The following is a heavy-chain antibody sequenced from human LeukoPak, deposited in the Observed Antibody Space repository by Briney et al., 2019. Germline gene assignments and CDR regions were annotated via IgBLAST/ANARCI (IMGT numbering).Heavy chain of an antibody. D-gene: IGHD6-13*01. J-gene: IGHJ4*02. V-gene: IGHV3-48*03. CDR2: ISSSGSTI. CDR1: GFTFSSYE. Sequence: GGSLRLSCAASGFTFSSYEMNWVRQAPGKGLEWVSYISSSGSTIYYADSVKGRFTISRDNAKNSLYLQMNSLRAVDTAVYYCAGTPIAALDMGYWGQGTLVTVSS. CDR3: AGTPIAALDMGY.